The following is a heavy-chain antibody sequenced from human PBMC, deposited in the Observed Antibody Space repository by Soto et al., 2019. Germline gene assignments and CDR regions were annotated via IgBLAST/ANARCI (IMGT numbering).Heavy chain of an antibody. CDR3: ARHPDAYYGMDV. V-gene: IGHV5-51*01. CDR2: IYPVDSDT. CDR1: GYTFTNYW. J-gene: IGHJ6*02. Sequence: KVSCKASGYTFTNYWIGWVRQMPGKGLEWMGIIYPVDSDTRYSPSFQGQVTISADRSINTAYLQWSSLKASDTAMYYCARHPDAYYGMDVWGQGTTVTVSS.